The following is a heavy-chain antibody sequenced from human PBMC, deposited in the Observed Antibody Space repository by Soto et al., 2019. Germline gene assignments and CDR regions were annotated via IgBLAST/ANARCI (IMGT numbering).Heavy chain of an antibody. J-gene: IGHJ4*02. CDR3: AKDGHCSSTSCPEYYFDY. CDR1: GFTFDDYA. V-gene: IGHV3-9*01. CDR2: ISWNSGSI. D-gene: IGHD2-2*01. Sequence: EVQLVESGGGLVQPGRSLRLSCAASGFTFDDYAMHWVRQAPGKGLEWVSGISWNSGSIGYADSVKGRFTISRDNAKNSLYLQRNSLRADDTALYYCAKDGHCSSTSCPEYYFDYWGQGTLVTVSS.